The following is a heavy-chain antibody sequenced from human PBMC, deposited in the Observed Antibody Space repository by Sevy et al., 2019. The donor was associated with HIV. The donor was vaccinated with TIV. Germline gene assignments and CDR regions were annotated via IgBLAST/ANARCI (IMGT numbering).Heavy chain of an antibody. CDR2: IYYSGST. CDR3: ARRLIAFQRTGWFDP. Sequence: SETLSLTCTVSGGSISSSSYYWGWIRQPPGKGLEWIGSIYYSGSTYYNPSLKSRVTISVDTSKNQFSLKLSSVTAADTAVYYCARRLIAFQRTGWFDPWGQGTLVTVSS. V-gene: IGHV4-39*01. J-gene: IGHJ5*02. D-gene: IGHD3-22*01. CDR1: GGSISSSSYY.